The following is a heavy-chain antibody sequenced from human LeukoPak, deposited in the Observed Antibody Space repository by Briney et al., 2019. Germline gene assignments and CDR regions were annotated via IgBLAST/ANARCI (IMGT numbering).Heavy chain of an antibody. J-gene: IGHJ4*02. CDR2: ISYDGRNK. CDR1: GFTFSSYA. V-gene: IGHV3-30*04. CDR3: ARSDLGAAFDY. Sequence: GGSLRLSCAASGFTFSSYAMHWVRQAPGKGLEWVAVISYDGRNKYYADSVKGRFTISRDNSKNTLYLQMNSLRAEDTAVYYCARSDLGAAFDYWGQGTLVTVSS. D-gene: IGHD3-10*01.